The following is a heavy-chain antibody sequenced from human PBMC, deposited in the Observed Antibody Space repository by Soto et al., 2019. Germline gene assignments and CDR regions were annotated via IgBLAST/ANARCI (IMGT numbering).Heavy chain of an antibody. CDR1: GFTFSSYA. CDR3: AKDYMITFGGVIAPPRAFDI. CDR2: FSGSVGST. Sequence: GGSLRLSCAASGFTFSSYAMSWVRQAPGKGLEWVSAFSGSVGSTYYADSVKGRFTISRDNSKNTLYLQMNSLRAEDTAVYYCAKDYMITFGGVIAPPRAFDIWGQGTMVTVSS. J-gene: IGHJ3*02. D-gene: IGHD3-16*02. V-gene: IGHV3-23*01.